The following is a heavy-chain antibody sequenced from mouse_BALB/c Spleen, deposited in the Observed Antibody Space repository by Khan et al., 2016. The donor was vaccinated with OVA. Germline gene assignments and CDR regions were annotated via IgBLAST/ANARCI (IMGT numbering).Heavy chain of an antibody. V-gene: IGHV9-1*02. CDR1: DYTFTNYG. Sequence: QIQLVQSGPELKKPGETVKLSCKASDYTFTNYGMNWVKQAPGKGLKWMGWINTYTGEPTYTDDFKGRFAFSLETSASTAYLQINNLKNEDMATYFCARGASYWYFDVWGAGTTVTVSS. J-gene: IGHJ1*01. CDR2: INTYTGEP. CDR3: ARGASYWYFDV.